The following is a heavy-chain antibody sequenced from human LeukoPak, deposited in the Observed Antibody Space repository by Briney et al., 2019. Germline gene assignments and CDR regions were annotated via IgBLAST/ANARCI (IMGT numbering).Heavy chain of an antibody. CDR2: IYYSGST. CDR3: ARHLNNCGDDCYIFDY. V-gene: IGHV4-59*08. D-gene: IGHD2-21*01. CDR1: GGSISTYY. Sequence: SETLSLTCTVSGGSISTYYWCWIRQPPGKGLEWMGYIYYSGSTNYNPSLKSRVTISVDTSKNQFSLRVSSVTAADTAVYYCARHLNNCGDDCYIFDYWGQGTLVTVSS. J-gene: IGHJ4*02.